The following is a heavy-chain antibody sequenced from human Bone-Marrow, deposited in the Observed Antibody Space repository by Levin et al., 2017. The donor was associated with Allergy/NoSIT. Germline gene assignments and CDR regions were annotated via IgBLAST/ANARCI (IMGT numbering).Heavy chain of an antibody. CDR2: ISWNSGSI. D-gene: IGHD4-11*01. CDR1: GFTFDDYA. J-gene: IGHJ4*02. CDR3: AKDIQAGAETNFDY. Sequence: PGGSLRLSCAASGFTFDDYAMHWVRQAPGKGLEWVSGISWNSGSIGYADSVKGRFTISRDNAKNSLYLQMNSLRAEDTALYYCAKDIQAGAETNFDYWGQGTLVTVSS. V-gene: IGHV3-9*01.